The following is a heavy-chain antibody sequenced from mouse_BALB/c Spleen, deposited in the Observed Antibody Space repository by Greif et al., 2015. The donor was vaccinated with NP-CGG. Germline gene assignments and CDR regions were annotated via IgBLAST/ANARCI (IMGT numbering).Heavy chain of an antibody. CDR1: GYTFTSYW. Sequence: QVQLQQSGAELAKPGASVKMSCKASGYTFTSYWMHWVKQRPGQGLEWIGYINPSTGYTEYNQKFKDKATLTVDKSSSTAYMQLSSLTSEDSAVYYCARRTMITTTFAYWGQGTLVTVSA. J-gene: IGHJ3*01. V-gene: IGHV1-7*01. CDR3: ARRTMITTTFAY. CDR2: INPSTGYT. D-gene: IGHD2-4*01.